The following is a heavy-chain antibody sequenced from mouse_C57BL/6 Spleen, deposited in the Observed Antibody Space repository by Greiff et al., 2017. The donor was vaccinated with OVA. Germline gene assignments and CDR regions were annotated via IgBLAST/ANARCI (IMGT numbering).Heavy chain of an antibody. Sequence: DVQLVESGGGLVKPGGSLKLSCAASGFTFSSYAMSWVRQTPEKRLEWVATISDGGSYTYYPDNVKGRFTISRDNAKNNLYLQMSHLKSEDTAMYYCARDLSYEGDYWGQGTSVTVSS. D-gene: IGHD1-1*01. CDR2: ISDGGSYT. V-gene: IGHV5-4*01. J-gene: IGHJ4*01. CDR1: GFTFSSYA. CDR3: ARDLSYEGDY.